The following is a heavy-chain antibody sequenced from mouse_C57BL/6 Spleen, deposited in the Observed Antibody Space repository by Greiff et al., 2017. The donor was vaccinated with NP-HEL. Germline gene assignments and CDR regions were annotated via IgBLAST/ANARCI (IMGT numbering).Heavy chain of an antibody. Sequence: VKLQESGAELVKPGASVKISCKASGYAFSSYWMNWVKQRPGKGLEWIGQIYPGDGDTNYNGKFKGKATLTADKSSSTAYMQLSSLTSEDSAVYFCARKGTYPYFDYWGQGTTLTVSS. J-gene: IGHJ2*01. D-gene: IGHD3-3*01. CDR1: GYAFSSYW. V-gene: IGHV1-80*01. CDR3: ARKGTYPYFDY. CDR2: IYPGDGDT.